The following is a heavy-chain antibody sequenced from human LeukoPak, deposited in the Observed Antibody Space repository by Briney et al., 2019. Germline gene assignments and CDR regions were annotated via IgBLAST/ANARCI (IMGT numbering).Heavy chain of an antibody. CDR3: ARGVTMIVVVIHDWYLDL. J-gene: IGHJ2*01. CDR1: GGSISSSSYY. Sequence: SETLSLTCTVSGGSISSSSYYWGWIRQPPGKGLEWIGSIYYTRSTYYNPSLKSRVTISVDTSKNQFSLKLTSVTAADTAVYYCARGVTMIVVVIHDWYLDLWGRGTLVTVSS. V-gene: IGHV4-39*01. D-gene: IGHD3-22*01. CDR2: IYYTRST.